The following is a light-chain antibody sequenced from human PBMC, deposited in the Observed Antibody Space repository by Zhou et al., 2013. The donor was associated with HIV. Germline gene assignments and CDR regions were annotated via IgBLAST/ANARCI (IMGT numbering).Light chain of an antibody. Sequence: DIQMTQSPSSLSAYVGDRVIITCQASQDISNYINWYQQKPGKAPKLLIYEGSNLETGVPSRFSGSGSGTDFTFTISSLQPEDIATYYCQQYDNLLLTFGPGTKVDIK. J-gene: IGKJ3*01. CDR2: EGS. V-gene: IGKV1-33*01. CDR3: QQYDNLLLT. CDR1: QDISNY.